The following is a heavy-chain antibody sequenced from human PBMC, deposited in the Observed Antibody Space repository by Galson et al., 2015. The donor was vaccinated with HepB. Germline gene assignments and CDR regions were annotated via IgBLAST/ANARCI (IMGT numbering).Heavy chain of an antibody. D-gene: IGHD2-8*01. V-gene: IGHV3-53*01. J-gene: IGHJ4*02. Sequence: LRLSCAVSGFIVTDNYMTWVRQAPGKGLEWVSVFYSGGTTYYADSVKGRFTISRDISKNTLYLQMNRLRADDTAMYYCARLFARMDDYWGQGTLDTVSS. CDR3: ARLFARMDDY. CDR1: GFIVTDNY. CDR2: FYSGGTT.